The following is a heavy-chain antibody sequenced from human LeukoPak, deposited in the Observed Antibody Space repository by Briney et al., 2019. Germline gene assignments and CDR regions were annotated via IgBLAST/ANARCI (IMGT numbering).Heavy chain of an antibody. CDR2: IYPRDGST. J-gene: IGHJ4*02. Sequence: ASVKVSCKASGYTFTSNHIHWVRQAPGEGLEWMGMIYPRDGSTSYAQKFQGRVTVTRDTSTSTVHMELSGLRSEDTAVYYCARDQEGFDYWGQGTLVTVSS. CDR1: GYTFTSNH. V-gene: IGHV1-46*01. CDR3: ARDQEGFDY.